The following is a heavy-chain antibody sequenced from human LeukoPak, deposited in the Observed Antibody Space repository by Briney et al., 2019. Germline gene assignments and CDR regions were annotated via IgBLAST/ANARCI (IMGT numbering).Heavy chain of an antibody. CDR3: ARDVGEYCSSTNCYASHY. V-gene: IGHV1-69*06. J-gene: IGHJ4*02. D-gene: IGHD2-2*01. CDR1: GGTFSSYA. CDR2: IIPIFGTA. Sequence: SVKVSCKASGGTFSSYAISWVRQAPGQGLEWMGGIIPIFGTANYAQKFQGRVTITADKSTSTAYMELSSLRSEDTAVYYCARDVGEYCSSTNCYASHYWGQGTLVTVSS.